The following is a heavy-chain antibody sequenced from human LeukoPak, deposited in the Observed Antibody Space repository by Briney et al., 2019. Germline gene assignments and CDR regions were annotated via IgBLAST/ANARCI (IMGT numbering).Heavy chain of an antibody. CDR2: MNPNSGNT. V-gene: IGHV1-8*01. D-gene: IGHD3-3*01. J-gene: IGHJ3*02. CDR1: GYTFTSYD. CDR3: SGSLGYSDFWSGWGAFDI. Sequence: ASVKVSCKASGYTFTSYDINWVRQATGQGLEWMGWMNPNSGNTGYAQKFQGRVTMTRNTSISTAYMELSSLRSDDTAVYYCSGSLGYSDFWSGWGAFDIWGQGTMVTVSS.